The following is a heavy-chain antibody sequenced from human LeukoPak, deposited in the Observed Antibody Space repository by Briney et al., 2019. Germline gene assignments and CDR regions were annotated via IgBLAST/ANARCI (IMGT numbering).Heavy chain of an antibody. CDR2: ISSSGSAT. CDR1: GFSFSDYY. V-gene: IGHV3-11*04. Sequence: GGSLRLSCAASGFSFSDYYMGWIRQAPGKGLDWVSYISSSGSATYYADSVKGRFTISRDNSKNTLYLQMNSLRAEDTAVYYCARENHTYGSEFGYWGQGTLVTVSS. D-gene: IGHD3-10*01. J-gene: IGHJ4*02. CDR3: ARENHTYGSEFGY.